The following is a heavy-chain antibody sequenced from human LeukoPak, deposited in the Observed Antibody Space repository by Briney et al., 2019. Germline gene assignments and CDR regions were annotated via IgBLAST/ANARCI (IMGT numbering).Heavy chain of an antibody. J-gene: IGHJ6*03. Sequence: ASVKVSCKASGYTFTGYYMHWVRQAPGQGLEWMGWINPNSGGTNYAQKFQGRVTMTRDTSISTAYMELSRLRSDDTAVYYCARVTKPYYDSGSRYYHYYIYVWGKGTTVT. D-gene: IGHD3-10*01. CDR1: GYTFTGYY. V-gene: IGHV1-2*02. CDR3: ARVTKPYYDSGSRYYHYYIYV. CDR2: INPNSGGT.